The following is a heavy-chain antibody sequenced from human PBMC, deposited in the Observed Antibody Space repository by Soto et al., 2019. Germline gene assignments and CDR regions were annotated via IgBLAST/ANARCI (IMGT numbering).Heavy chain of an antibody. D-gene: IGHD3-10*01. CDR3: ARATQITTWWLYYYMAV. Sequence: EVQLVESGGGLVQPGGSLRLSCAGSGFTFSRYWMSWVRQAPGKGLEWVANINQDGSETEYVDSVKGRLTISRDNAKNSLYLQMDSLRAEDTSVYYCARATQITTWWLYYYMAVWGNGTTVTVSS. CDR1: GFTFSRYW. CDR2: INQDGSET. J-gene: IGHJ6*03. V-gene: IGHV3-7*01.